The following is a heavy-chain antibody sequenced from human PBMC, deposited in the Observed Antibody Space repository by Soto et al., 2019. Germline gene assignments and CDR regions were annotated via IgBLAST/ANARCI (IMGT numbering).Heavy chain of an antibody. CDR1: GGSISSSSYY. CDR3: ACIFSGGYGYGFYYYGMDG. J-gene: IGHJ6*02. CDR2: IYYSGST. V-gene: IGHV4-39*01. Sequence: PSETLSLTCTVSGGSISSSSYYWGWIRQPPGKGLEWIGSIYYSGSTYYNPSLKSRVTISVDTSKNQFSLKLSSVTAADTAVYYCACIFSGGYGYGFYYYGMDGWGQGTTVTVSS. D-gene: IGHD5-18*01.